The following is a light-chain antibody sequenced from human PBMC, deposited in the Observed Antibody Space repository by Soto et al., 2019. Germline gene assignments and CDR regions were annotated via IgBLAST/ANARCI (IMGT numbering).Light chain of an antibody. Sequence: QSALTQPASVSGSPGQAITICCTGTSSDVGGYNYVSWYQQHPGKAPKLMIYEVSNRPSGVSNRFSGSKSGNTASLTISGLQAEDEADYYCSSYTISSTVVFGGGTQLTVL. CDR1: SSDVGGYNY. CDR2: EVS. CDR3: SSYTISSTVV. V-gene: IGLV2-14*01. J-gene: IGLJ2*01.